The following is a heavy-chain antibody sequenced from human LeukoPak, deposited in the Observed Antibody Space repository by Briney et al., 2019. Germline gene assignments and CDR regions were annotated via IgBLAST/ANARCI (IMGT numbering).Heavy chain of an antibody. J-gene: IGHJ4*02. D-gene: IGHD1-26*01. Sequence: GLMNPNSGNTGYAQKFQGRVTMTRNTSISTAYMELSSLRSEDTAVYYCARDSGSYYGTYDYWGQGTLVTVSS. V-gene: IGHV1-8*01. CDR3: ARDSGSYYGTYDY. CDR2: MNPNSGNT.